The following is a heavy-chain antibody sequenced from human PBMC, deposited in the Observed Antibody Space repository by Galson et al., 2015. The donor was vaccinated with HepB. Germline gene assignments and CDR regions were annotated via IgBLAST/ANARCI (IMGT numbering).Heavy chain of an antibody. D-gene: IGHD1-26*01. J-gene: IGHJ4*02. CDR1: GFTFNSYA. Sequence: SLRLSCAASGFTFNSYAMHWVRQAPGKGLEWVTVISYDGRVTYYTDSVTARFTISRDDSTTSLYLQMNSLRGEDTAVYYCARDLVRREPDYLDYWGQGALVSVS. CDR2: ISYDGRVT. V-gene: IGHV3-30*04. CDR3: ARDLVRREPDYLDY.